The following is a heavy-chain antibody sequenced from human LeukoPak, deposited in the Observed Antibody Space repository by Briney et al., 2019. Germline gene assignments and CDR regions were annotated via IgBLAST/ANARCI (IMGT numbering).Heavy chain of an antibody. CDR3: AKAGLNGDYVDY. J-gene: IGHJ4*02. V-gene: IGHV3-9*03. D-gene: IGHD4-17*01. Sequence: GSSLRLSCAASGFTFDDYAMHWVRQAPGKGLEWVSGISWNSGSIGYADSVKGRFTISRDNAKNSLYLQMNSLRAEDMALYYCAKAGLNGDYVDYWGQGTLVTVSS. CDR1: GFTFDDYA. CDR2: ISWNSGSI.